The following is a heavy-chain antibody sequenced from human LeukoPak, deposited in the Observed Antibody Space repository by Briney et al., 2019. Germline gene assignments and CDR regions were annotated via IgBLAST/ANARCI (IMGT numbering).Heavy chain of an antibody. Sequence: PGGSLRLSCAASGFTFTSLGMNCVRQAPGKGLEWVSYISGSGSTIYYADSVEARYTNSRDNAKNSLYLQMNSLRAEDTAVYYCARRPQPGSHFGCWGQGRLVTVSS. V-gene: IGHV3-48*03. CDR1: GFTFTSLG. J-gene: IGHJ4*02. CDR3: ARRPQPGSHFGC. CDR2: ISGSGSTI. D-gene: IGHD3-10*01.